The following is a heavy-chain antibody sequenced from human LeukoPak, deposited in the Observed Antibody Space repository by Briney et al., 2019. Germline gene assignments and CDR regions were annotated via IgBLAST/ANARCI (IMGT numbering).Heavy chain of an antibody. CDR3: AKDDYYYYMGV. V-gene: IGHV3-23*01. Sequence: GGSLRLSCAASGFTFSSHGMSWVRQAPGKGLEWVSTISGSGDNTYYADSVKGRFTISRDNSKNTLYLQMNSLRAEDTAVYYCAKDDYYYYMGVWGKGTTVTVSS. J-gene: IGHJ6*03. CDR2: ISGSGDNT. CDR1: GFTFSSHG.